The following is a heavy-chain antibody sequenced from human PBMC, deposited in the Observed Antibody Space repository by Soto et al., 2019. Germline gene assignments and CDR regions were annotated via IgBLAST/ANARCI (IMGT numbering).Heavy chain of an antibody. V-gene: IGHV3-30*18. Sequence: PGGSLRLSCAASGFTFSNYGMHWVRQAPGKGLEWVAVISYDGSNKYYADSVKGRFTISRDNSKNTLYLQMNSLRAEDTAVYYCAKEVRQQLGLLGYSYSGMDVWGQGTTVTVSS. CDR3: AKEVRQQLGLLGYSYSGMDV. D-gene: IGHD6-13*01. CDR1: GFTFSNYG. CDR2: ISYDGSNK. J-gene: IGHJ6*02.